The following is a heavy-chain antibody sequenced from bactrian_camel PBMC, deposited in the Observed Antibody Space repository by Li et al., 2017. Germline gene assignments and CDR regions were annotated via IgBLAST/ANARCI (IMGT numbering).Heavy chain of an antibody. CDR2: SSSGALSL. D-gene: IGHD5*01. CDR1: GFTFSSYY. J-gene: IGHJ6*01. V-gene: IGHV3S40*01. Sequence: VQLVESGGGLVQPGGSLRLSCAASGFTFSSYYMTWVRQAPGKGLEWVSSSSSGALSLVYADSVKGRFTISQDNTNKTLYLQMTNLKPEDTAMYYCATDSADDQEDYVAFPESPCDDVFGYWGQGTQVTVS. CDR3: ATDSADDQEDYVAFPESPCDDVFGY.